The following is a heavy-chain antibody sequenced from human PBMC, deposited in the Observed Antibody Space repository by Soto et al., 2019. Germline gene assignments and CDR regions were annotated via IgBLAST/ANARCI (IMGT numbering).Heavy chain of an antibody. CDR3: VRELGLAY. CDR1: GFTLSNYW. V-gene: IGHV3-7*03. J-gene: IGHJ4*02. D-gene: IGHD7-27*01. CDR2: INKDGSQK. Sequence: PGGSLRLSCAASGFTLSNYWMTWVRQAPGKGLEWVANINKDGSQKNYVDPVKGRFTIARDNGQSSLSLQINSLRVEDTAVYYCVRELGLAYWGQGALVTVSS.